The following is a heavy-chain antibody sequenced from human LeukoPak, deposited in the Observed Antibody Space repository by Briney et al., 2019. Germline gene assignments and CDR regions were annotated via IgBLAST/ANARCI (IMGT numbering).Heavy chain of an antibody. J-gene: IGHJ4*02. D-gene: IGHD2-8*01. CDR1: GFTFGDYA. CDR3: TRANCVNGVCYHFDY. Sequence: GGSLRLSSTASGFTFGDYAMSWVRQAPGKGLEWVGFIRKKGFGGTTEYAASVKGRFTISRDDSKSIAYLQMNSLKTEDTAVYYCTRANCVNGVCYHFDYWGQGTLVTVSS. V-gene: IGHV3-49*04. CDR2: IRKKGFGGTT.